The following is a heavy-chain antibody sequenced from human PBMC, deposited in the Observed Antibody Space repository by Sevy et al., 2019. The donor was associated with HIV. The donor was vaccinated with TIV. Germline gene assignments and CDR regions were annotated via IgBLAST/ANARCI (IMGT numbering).Heavy chain of an antibody. V-gene: IGHV3-7*03. CDR2: IKLDGSEK. Sequence: GGSLRLSCAASGFTFTNYWMTWVRQAPGKGLEWMANIKLDGSEKYYVDSVKGRFTISRDNAKKSLYLQMNSLRTEDTAVYYCARDCSSTTCLWGMDVWGQGTTVTVSS. J-gene: IGHJ6*02. CDR3: ARDCSSTTCLWGMDV. D-gene: IGHD2-2*01. CDR1: GFTFTNYW.